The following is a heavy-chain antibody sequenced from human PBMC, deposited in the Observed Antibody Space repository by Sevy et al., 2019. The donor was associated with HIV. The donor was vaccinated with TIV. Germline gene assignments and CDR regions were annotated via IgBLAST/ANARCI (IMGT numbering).Heavy chain of an antibody. CDR2: INAGNGNT. CDR1: GYTFTSYA. CDR3: ARGYSYGSDYYYYYYMDV. J-gene: IGHJ6*03. D-gene: IGHD5-18*01. Sequence: ASVKVSCKASGYTFTSYAMHWVRQAPGQRLEWMGWINAGNGNTKYSQKFQGRVTITRDTSASTAYMKRSSLRSEDTAVYYCARGYSYGSDYYYYYYMDVWGKGTTVTVSS. V-gene: IGHV1-3*01.